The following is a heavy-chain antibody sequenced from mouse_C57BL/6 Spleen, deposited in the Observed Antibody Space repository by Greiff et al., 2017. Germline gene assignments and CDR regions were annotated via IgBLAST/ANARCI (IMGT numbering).Heavy chain of an antibody. CDR1: GYTFTSYG. D-gene: IGHD2-5*01. CDR2: IYPRSGNT. J-gene: IGHJ3*01. V-gene: IGHV1-81*01. CDR3: ARRAYSNYSAWFAY. Sequence: QVQLKQSGAELARPGASVKLSCKASGYTFTSYGISWVKQRTGQGLEWIGEIYPRSGNTYYNEKFKGKATLTADKSSSTAYMELRSLTSEDSAVYFCARRAYSNYSAWFAYWGQGTLVTVSA.